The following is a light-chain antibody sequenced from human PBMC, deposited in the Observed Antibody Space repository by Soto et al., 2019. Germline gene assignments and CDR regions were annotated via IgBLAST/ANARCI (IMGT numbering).Light chain of an antibody. Sequence: AIRMTQSPSSLSASTGDTVTISCRASEDVSNYLAWYQQKPGKAPTLLIYAASSLQSGVPSRFSGSGSGTDFTLTIRSLQSEDFATYYCQHCYSYPPFTFGPGTKLDLE. V-gene: IGKV1-8*01. CDR2: AAS. CDR1: EDVSNY. CDR3: QHCYSYPPFT. J-gene: IGKJ3*01.